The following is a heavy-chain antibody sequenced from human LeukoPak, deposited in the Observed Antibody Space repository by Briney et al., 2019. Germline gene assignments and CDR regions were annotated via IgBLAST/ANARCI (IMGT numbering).Heavy chain of an antibody. D-gene: IGHD3-22*01. V-gene: IGHV3-21*01. CDR1: GFTFSSYS. Sequence: GGSLRLSCAASGFTFSSYSMNWVRQAPGKGLEWVSSISSSSSDIYYADSVKGRFTISSDNAKNSLYLQMNSLRAEDTAVYYCARYDYYDSSGYLMGSVRYYYGMDVWGQGTTVTVSS. CDR2: ISSSSSDI. CDR3: ARYDYYDSSGYLMGSVRYYYGMDV. J-gene: IGHJ6*02.